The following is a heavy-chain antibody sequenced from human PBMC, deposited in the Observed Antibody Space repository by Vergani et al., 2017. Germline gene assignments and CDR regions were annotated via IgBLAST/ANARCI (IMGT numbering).Heavy chain of an antibody. D-gene: IGHD6-19*01. CDR1: GGSISIYY. J-gene: IGHJ5*02. Sequence: QVQLQESGPGLVKPSETLSLTCTVSGGSISIYYWSWIRQPPVKGLEWIGYIYYSGSTNYTPSLQSRVTISVDTSKIQFSLKLSSVTAADTAVYYCARRGSGRSLLFDPWGQGTLVTVSS. CDR2: IYYSGST. CDR3: ARRGSGRSLLFDP. V-gene: IGHV4-59*01.